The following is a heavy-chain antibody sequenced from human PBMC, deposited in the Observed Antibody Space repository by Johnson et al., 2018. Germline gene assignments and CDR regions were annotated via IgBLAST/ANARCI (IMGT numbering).Heavy chain of an antibody. V-gene: IGHV4-4*07. CDR3: ARGANYGDSHSWFDP. D-gene: IGHD4-17*01. CDR2: IYTSGST. J-gene: IGHJ5*02. CDR1: GGSISSYY. Sequence: QVQLQESGPGLVKPSETLSLTCTVSGGSISSYYWSWIRQPAGKGLEWIGRIYTSGSTNYNPSLKSRVTMSVDTSKNQFPLKLSSVTAADTAVYYCARGANYGDSHSWFDPWGQGTLVTVSS.